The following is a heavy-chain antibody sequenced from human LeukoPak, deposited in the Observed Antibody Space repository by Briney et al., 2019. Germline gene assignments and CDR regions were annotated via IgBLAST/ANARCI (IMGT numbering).Heavy chain of an antibody. CDR2: IWYDGSNK. J-gene: IGHJ6*02. CDR1: GFTFSSYG. Sequence: GGSLRLSCAASGFTFSSYGMHWVRQAQGKGLEWVAVIWYDGSNKYYADSVKGRFTISRDNSKNTLYLQMNSLRAEDTAVYYCARVRHYYDSSGYNYYYYGMDVWGQGTTVTVSS. V-gene: IGHV3-33*01. CDR3: ARVRHYYDSSGYNYYYYGMDV. D-gene: IGHD3-22*01.